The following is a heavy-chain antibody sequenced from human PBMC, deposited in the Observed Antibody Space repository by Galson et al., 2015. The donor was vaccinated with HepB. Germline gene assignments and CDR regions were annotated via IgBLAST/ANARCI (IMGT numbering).Heavy chain of an antibody. CDR3: ARVRHYNILTGHTYYYMDV. Sequence: PALVKPTQTLTLTCTFSGFSLSTSGMCVSWIRQPPGKALEWLARIDWDDEEYYSTSLKTRLTISRDTPKNQVALTMTNMDPVDTATYYCARVRHYNILTGHTYYYMDVWGEGTTVTVSS. D-gene: IGHD3-9*01. CDR2: IDWDDEE. V-gene: IGHV2-70*11. J-gene: IGHJ6*03. CDR1: GFSLSTSGMC.